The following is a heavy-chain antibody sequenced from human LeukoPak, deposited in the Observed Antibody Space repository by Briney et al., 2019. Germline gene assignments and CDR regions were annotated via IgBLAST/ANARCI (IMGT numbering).Heavy chain of an antibody. CDR2: ISYDGSNK. J-gene: IGHJ6*02. CDR1: GFTFSSYA. D-gene: IGHD3-10*01. Sequence: GRSLRLSCAASGFTFSSYAMHWVRQAPGKGLEWVAVISYDGSNKYYADSVKGRFTISRDNSKNTLYLQMNSLRAEDTAVYYCARERFYYYYYGMDVWGQGTTVIVSS. V-gene: IGHV3-30-3*01. CDR3: ARERFYYYYYGMDV.